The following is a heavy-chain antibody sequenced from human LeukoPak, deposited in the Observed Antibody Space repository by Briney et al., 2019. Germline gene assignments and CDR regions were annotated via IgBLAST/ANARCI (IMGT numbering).Heavy chain of an antibody. CDR1: GGSFSGYY. CDR3: ARRSGYSYGHMDA. D-gene: IGHD5-18*01. CDR2: INHSGST. J-gene: IGHJ6*03. V-gene: IGHV4-34*01. Sequence: SETLSLTCAVYGGSFSGYYWSWIRQPPGKGLDWIGEINHSGSTNYNPSLKSRVTISVDTSKNQFSLKLSSVTAADTAVYYCARRSGYSYGHMDAWGKGTTVTVSS.